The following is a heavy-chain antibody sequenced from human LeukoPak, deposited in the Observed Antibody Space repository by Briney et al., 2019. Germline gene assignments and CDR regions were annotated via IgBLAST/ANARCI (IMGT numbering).Heavy chain of an antibody. CDR2: IYTSGST. Sequence: SQTLSLTCTVSGGSISSGSYYWSWIRQPAGKGLEWIGRIYTSGSTNYNPSLKSRVTISVDTSKNQFSMKLSSVTAADTAVYYCARGGMVRGVYMDVWGKGTTVTVSS. J-gene: IGHJ6*03. D-gene: IGHD3-10*01. CDR3: ARGGMVRGVYMDV. V-gene: IGHV4-61*02. CDR1: GGSISSGSYY.